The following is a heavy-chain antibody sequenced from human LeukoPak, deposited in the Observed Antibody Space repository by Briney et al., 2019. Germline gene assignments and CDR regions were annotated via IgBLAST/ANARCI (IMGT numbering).Heavy chain of an antibody. D-gene: IGHD2-2*02. CDR1: GFTFSSYA. CDR3: AKLPYCSSTSCYSYYMDV. CDR2: IRYDGSNK. Sequence: GGSLRLSCAASGFTFSSYAMSWVRQAPGKGLEWVAFIRYDGSNKYYADSVKGRFTISRDNSKNTLYLQMNSLRAEDTAVYYCAKLPYCSSTSCYSYYMDVWGKGTTVTVSS. J-gene: IGHJ6*03. V-gene: IGHV3-30*02.